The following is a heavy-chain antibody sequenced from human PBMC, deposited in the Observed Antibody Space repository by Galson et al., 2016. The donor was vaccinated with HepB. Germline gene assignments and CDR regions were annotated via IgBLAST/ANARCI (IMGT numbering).Heavy chain of an antibody. J-gene: IGHJ6*02. D-gene: IGHD3-10*01. V-gene: IGHV6-1*01. CDR1: GDSVSNHHAA. CDR3: ARAVMLGRGMDV. CDR2: TFYRSTWEN. Sequence: CAISGDSVSNHHAAWNWIRQSPSRGLEWLGRTFYRSTWENHYAGSVKNRITISPDTSRNQFSLHLNSVTPEDTAVYYCARAVMLGRGMDVWGQGTTVTVSS.